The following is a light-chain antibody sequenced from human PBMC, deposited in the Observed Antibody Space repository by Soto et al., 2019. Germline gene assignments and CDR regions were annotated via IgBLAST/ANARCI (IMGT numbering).Light chain of an antibody. CDR2: AAS. V-gene: IGKV1-39*01. J-gene: IGKJ5*01. Sequence: DIRMTQSPSSLSSSVGDRVTIACRASQDISTYLAWYQQKPGKAPKLLIYAASSLQSGVPSRFSGSGPGTDFTLTISSLQPEDFATYYCQQSYSTPITFGQGTRLEIK. CDR3: QQSYSTPIT. CDR1: QDISTY.